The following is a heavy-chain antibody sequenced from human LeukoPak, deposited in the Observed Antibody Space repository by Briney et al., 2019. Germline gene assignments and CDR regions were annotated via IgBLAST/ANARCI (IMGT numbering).Heavy chain of an antibody. Sequence: GGSLKLSCAASGFTFSFYWMSWVRQAPGKGLEWVANIKQDGSEKYYVDSVKGRFTISRDNAKNSLYLQMKSLRAEDTAVYYCARASGGWGQGTLVTVSS. CDR3: ARASGG. CDR1: GFTFSFYW. J-gene: IGHJ4*02. V-gene: IGHV3-7*01. CDR2: IKQDGSEK.